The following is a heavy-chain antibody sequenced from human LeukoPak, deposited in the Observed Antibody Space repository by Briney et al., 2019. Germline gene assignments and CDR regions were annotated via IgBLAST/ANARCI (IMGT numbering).Heavy chain of an antibody. V-gene: IGHV4-61*10. CDR1: GGSINSGSDY. D-gene: IGHD6-19*01. CDR3: ARGNQQWLVHSYYFDY. CDR2: INRSGST. J-gene: IGHJ4*02. Sequence: SEAPSLTCTVSGGSINSGSDYWTWIRQPAGKGLEWVGRINRSGSTNYRPSLKSRVTISVDTSKNQFSLKLSSVTAADTAVYYCARGNQQWLVHSYYFDYWGQGTLVTASS.